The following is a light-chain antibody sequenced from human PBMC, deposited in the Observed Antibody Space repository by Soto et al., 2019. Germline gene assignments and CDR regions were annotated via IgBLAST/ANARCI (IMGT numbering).Light chain of an antibody. CDR3: CSYAGSSTGV. CDR1: SSDVGSYNL. V-gene: IGLV2-23*01. Sequence: QSALTQPASVSGSPGQSITISCTGTSSDVGSYNLVSWYQQHPGKAPKLMIYEGNDRPSGVSNRFSGSKSGNTASLTISGLQAEDEADYCCCSYAGSSTGVFGGGTKLTVL. J-gene: IGLJ3*02. CDR2: EGN.